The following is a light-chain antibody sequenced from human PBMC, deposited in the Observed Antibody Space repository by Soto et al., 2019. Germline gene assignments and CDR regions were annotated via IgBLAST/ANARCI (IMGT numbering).Light chain of an antibody. CDR1: SSNIGSNY. Sequence: QSVLTQPPSASGTPGQRVTISCSGSSSNIGSNYVYWYQQLPGTAPKLLIYRNNQRPSWVPDRFSGSKSGTPASLAISGLRSEDEADYYCAAWDHSLSVYVFGTGTKVTVL. V-gene: IGLV1-47*01. CDR3: AAWDHSLSVYV. J-gene: IGLJ1*01. CDR2: RNN.